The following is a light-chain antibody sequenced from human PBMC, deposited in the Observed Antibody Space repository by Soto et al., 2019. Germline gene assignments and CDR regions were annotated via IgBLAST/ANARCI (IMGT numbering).Light chain of an antibody. CDR1: SSNIGAGYD. CDR2: GNS. CDR3: QSYDSSLSVV. V-gene: IGLV1-40*01. J-gene: IGLJ2*01. Sequence: QSVLTQPPSVSGASVQRVTISCTGSSSNIGAGYDVHWYQQLPGTAPKLLIYGNSNRPSGVPDRFSGSKSGTSASLAITGLQAEDEADYYSQSYDSSLSVVFGGGTKLTVL.